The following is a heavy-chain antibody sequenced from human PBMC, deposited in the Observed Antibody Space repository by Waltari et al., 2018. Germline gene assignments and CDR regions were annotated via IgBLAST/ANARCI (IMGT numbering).Heavy chain of an antibody. J-gene: IGHJ1*01. Sequence: QVQLQESGPGLVKPSETLSLTCTVSGGSISSYYWSWIRQPPGKGLEWIGYIYYRGSTNYNPALKRRVTISVDTSKNQFSLKLSSVTAADTAVYYCASVFAEYFQHWGQGTLVTVSS. CDR3: ASVFAEYFQH. V-gene: IGHV4-59*01. D-gene: IGHD1-20*01. CDR2: IYYRGST. CDR1: GGSISSYY.